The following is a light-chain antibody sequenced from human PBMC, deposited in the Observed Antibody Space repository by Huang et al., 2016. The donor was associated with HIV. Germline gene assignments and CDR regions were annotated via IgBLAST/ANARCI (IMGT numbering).Light chain of an antibody. J-gene: IGKJ1*01. CDR1: QNITR. CDR2: DAS. V-gene: IGKV3-15*01. CDR3: QQYDDWPPWT. Sequence: EIVMTQSPATLSVSPGERATLSCRASQNITRLAWYQHKPGQAPRLLIYDASSRATGVPARCWCGGSGTDFTLTVSSLQSDDFALYYCQQYDDWPPWTFGQGTQVDMK.